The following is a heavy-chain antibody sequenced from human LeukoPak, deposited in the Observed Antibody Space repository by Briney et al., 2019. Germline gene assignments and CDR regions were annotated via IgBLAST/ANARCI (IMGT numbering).Heavy chain of an antibody. CDR1: GFTFSDSA. D-gene: IGHD5-24*01. V-gene: IGHV3-73*01. J-gene: IGHJ4*02. CDR3: TRLSEMTTDRFDY. Sequence: PGGSLRLSCAASGFTFSDSAIHWVRQASGKGLEWVGRIRNKPNNYATAYAASVTGRFTVSRDDSKNTAYLQMDTLKTEDTAVYYCTRLSEMTTDRFDYWGQGTLVTVSS. CDR2: IRNKPNNYAT.